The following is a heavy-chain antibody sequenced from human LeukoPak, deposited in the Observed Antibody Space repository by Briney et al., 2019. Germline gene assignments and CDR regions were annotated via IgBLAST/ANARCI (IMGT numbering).Heavy chain of an antibody. CDR3: AKDLITGTTGSFDY. CDR2: ISSSSSYI. CDR1: GFTFSSYS. V-gene: IGHV3-21*04. Sequence: GGSLRLSCAASGFTFSSYSMNWVRQAPGKGLEWVSSISSSSSYIYYADSVKGRFTISRDNAKNSLYLQMNSLRAEDTAVYYCAKDLITGTTGSFDYWGQGTLVTVSS. D-gene: IGHD1-20*01. J-gene: IGHJ4*02.